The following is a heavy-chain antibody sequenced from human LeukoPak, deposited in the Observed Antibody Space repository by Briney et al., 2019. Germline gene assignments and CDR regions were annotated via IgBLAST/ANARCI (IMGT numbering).Heavy chain of an antibody. J-gene: IGHJ4*02. CDR1: GGSISSGGYY. CDR2: IYYSGST. V-gene: IGHV4-61*08. D-gene: IGHD1-26*01. CDR3: ARARGYYFDY. Sequence: PSETLSLTCTVSGGSISSGGYYWSWIRQPPGKGLEWIGYIYYSGSTNYNPSLKSRVTISVDTSKNQFSLRLSSVTAADTAVYYCARARGYYFDYWGQGTLVTVSS.